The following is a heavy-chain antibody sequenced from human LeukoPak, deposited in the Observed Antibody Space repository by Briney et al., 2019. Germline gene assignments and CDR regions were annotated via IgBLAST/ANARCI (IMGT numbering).Heavy chain of an antibody. J-gene: IGHJ4*02. CDR2: IYSGGST. V-gene: IGHV3-53*01. CDR1: GFTVSSNY. D-gene: IGHD3-22*01. Sequence: GGSLRLSCAASGFTVSSNYMSWVRQAPGKGLEWVSVIYSGGSTYYADSVKGRFTISRDNSKNTLYLQMNSLRAEDTAVYYCAKDRYDSSGYYYNPDYWGQGTLVTVSS. CDR3: AKDRYDSSGYYYNPDY.